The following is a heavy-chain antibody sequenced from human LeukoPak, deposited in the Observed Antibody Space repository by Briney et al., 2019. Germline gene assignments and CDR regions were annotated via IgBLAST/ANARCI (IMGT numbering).Heavy chain of an antibody. V-gene: IGHV3-23*01. CDR1: GFIFSSYA. D-gene: IGHD3-10*01. CDR2: ISGSADRT. Sequence: PGGSLRLSCAASGFIFSSYAMSWLRQAPGKGLEWVSAISGSADRTYYADSVKGRFTISRDNSKNTLYLQMNSLRPEDTAIYYCAKESPYGSGSRNDYFHYWGQGTLVTVSS. J-gene: IGHJ4*02. CDR3: AKESPYGSGSRNDYFHY.